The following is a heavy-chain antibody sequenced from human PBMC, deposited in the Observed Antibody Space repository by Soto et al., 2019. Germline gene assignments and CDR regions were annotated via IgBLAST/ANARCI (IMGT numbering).Heavy chain of an antibody. J-gene: IGHJ6*02. D-gene: IGHD1-26*01. CDR2: IDPSDSYT. Sequence: PGESLKISSKCSGGSFTSYWISLVRQMPGKGLEWMGRIDPSDSYTNYSPSFQGHVTISADKSISTAYLQWSSLKASDTAMYYCARQVIVGATTVPYGMDVWGQGTTVTVSS. CDR1: GGSFTSYW. V-gene: IGHV5-10-1*01. CDR3: ARQVIVGATTVPYGMDV.